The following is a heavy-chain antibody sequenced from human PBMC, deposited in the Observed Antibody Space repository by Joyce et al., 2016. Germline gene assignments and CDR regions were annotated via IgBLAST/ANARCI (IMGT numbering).Heavy chain of an antibody. CDR2: IDHNEST. Sequence: LQLQESGSGLVKPSQTLSLTCAVSGASVSSGGYSWSWIRQPPGKVLEWIVYIDHNESTYSNPSLQSRVTISVDRSKNQFSLKLASVTASDTAVYYCASGFNFKGRSFFDYWGQGALVTVSS. D-gene: IGHD3-10*01. CDR1: GASVSSGGYS. CDR3: ASGFNFKGRSFFDY. J-gene: IGHJ4*02. V-gene: IGHV4-30-2*01.